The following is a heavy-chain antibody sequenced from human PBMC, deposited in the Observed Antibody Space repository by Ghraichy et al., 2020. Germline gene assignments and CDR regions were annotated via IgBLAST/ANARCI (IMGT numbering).Heavy chain of an antibody. CDR1: GGSISSGNNY. Sequence: SETLSLTCTVSGGSISSGNNYWSWLRQSAGKGLEWIGRIYTSGRTYYNPSLRSRVTISLDTSKNQFSLKLSSVTAADTAVYFCARDKPYYYDTTGYYYTPDALGIWGQGTKVTVSS. J-gene: IGHJ3*02. CDR3: ARDKPYYYDTTGYYYTPDALGI. CDR2: IYTSGRT. V-gene: IGHV4-61*02. D-gene: IGHD3-22*01.